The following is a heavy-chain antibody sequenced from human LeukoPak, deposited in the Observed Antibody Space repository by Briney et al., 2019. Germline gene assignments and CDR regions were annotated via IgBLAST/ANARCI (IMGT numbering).Heavy chain of an antibody. Sequence: GASVKVSCKVSGYTLTELSMHWVRQAPGKGLEWMGGFDPEDGETIYAQKFQGRVTMTRDTSTSTVYMELSSLRSEDTAVYYCASLPTDDYGDYGEDYGMDVWGQGTTVTVSS. J-gene: IGHJ6*02. CDR3: ASLPTDDYGDYGEDYGMDV. CDR1: GYTLTELS. CDR2: FDPEDGET. V-gene: IGHV1-24*01. D-gene: IGHD4-17*01.